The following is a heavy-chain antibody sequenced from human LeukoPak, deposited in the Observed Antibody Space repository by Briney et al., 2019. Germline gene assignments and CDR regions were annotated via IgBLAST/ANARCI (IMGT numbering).Heavy chain of an antibody. V-gene: IGHV4-61*01. CDR1: GGSISSSSYY. CDR2: IYYSGST. Sequence: SETLSLTCTVSGGSISSSSYYWGWIRQPPGKGLEWIGYIYYSGSTNYNPSLKSRVTISVDTSKNQFSLKLSSVTAADTAVYYCARDRFFGSGSYAYYMDVWGKGTTVTISS. CDR3: ARDRFFGSGSYAYYMDV. J-gene: IGHJ6*03. D-gene: IGHD3-10*01.